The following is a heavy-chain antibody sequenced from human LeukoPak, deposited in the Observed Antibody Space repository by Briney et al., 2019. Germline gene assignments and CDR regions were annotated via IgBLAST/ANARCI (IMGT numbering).Heavy chain of an antibody. J-gene: IGHJ4*02. V-gene: IGHV3-23*01. CDR2: ISGRGDST. CDR3: ARETGDFDS. CDR1: GFTFSSFA. Sequence: GESLRLSCAASGFTFSSFAMSWVRQAPGKGLEWVSVISGRGDSTYYADSVKGRFTISRDNSKSTVYLQMNSLGAEDTAVYYCARETGDFDSWGQGTLVIVSS. D-gene: IGHD7-27*01.